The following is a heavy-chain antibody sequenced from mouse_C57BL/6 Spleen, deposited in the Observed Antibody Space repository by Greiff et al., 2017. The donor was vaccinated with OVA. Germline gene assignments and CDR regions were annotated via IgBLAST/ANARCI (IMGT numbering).Heavy chain of an antibody. J-gene: IGHJ3*01. CDR1: GYSFTGYY. Sequence: EVQLQQSGPELVKPGASVKISCKASGYSFTGYYMNWVKQSPEKSLEWIGEINPSTGGTTYNQKFKAKATLTVDKSSSTAYMQLKSLTSEDSAVYYCARGDGNYGGFAYWGQGTLVTVSA. D-gene: IGHD2-1*01. CDR2: INPSTGGT. V-gene: IGHV1-42*01. CDR3: ARGDGNYGGFAY.